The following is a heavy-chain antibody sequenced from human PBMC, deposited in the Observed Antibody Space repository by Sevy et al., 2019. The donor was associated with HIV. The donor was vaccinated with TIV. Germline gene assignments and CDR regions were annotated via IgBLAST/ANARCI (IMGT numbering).Heavy chain of an antibody. V-gene: IGHV3-21*01. CDR1: GFAFSSYT. J-gene: IGHJ5*02. CDR2: ISSSSDYI. Sequence: GGSLRLSCAASGFAFSSYTMNWVRQAPGKGLEWVSSISSSSDYIYYADSVSGRFTISRDNAKKSLYLQMNSLRAEDTAVYYCARDGLGSGTSQNWFDPWGQGTLVTVSS. D-gene: IGHD3-10*01. CDR3: ARDGLGSGTSQNWFDP.